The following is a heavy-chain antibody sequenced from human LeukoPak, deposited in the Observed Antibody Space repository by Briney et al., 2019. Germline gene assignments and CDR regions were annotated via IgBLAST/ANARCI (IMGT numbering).Heavy chain of an antibody. CDR2: ISSSGSTI. CDR1: GFTFSSYE. Sequence: GGSLRLSCAASGFTFSSYEMNWVRQAPGKGLEWVSYISSSGSTIYYADSVKGRFTISRDNAKNSLYLQMNSLRAEDTAVYYCAKGRFRSGYSSGGYYYMDVWGKGTTVTVSS. D-gene: IGHD3-3*01. J-gene: IGHJ6*03. CDR3: AKGRFRSGYSSGGYYYMDV. V-gene: IGHV3-48*03.